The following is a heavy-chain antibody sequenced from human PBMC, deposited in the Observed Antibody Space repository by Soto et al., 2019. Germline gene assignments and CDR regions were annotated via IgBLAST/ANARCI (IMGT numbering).Heavy chain of an antibody. D-gene: IGHD2-2*01. CDR2: ISGSGGST. V-gene: IGHV3-23*01. CDR1: GFTFSSYA. Sequence: PGGSLRLSCAASGFTFSSYAMSWVRQAPGKGLEWVSAISGSGGSTYYADSVKGRFTISRDNSKNTLYLQMNSLRAEDTAVYYCAKDPLGYCSSTSCYAYWGQGTLVTVSS. CDR3: AKDPLGYCSSTSCYAY. J-gene: IGHJ4*02.